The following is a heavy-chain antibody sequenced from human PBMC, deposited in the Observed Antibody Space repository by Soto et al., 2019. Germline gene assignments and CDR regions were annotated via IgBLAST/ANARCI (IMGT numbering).Heavy chain of an antibody. CDR3: ANRSSSSTFDY. V-gene: IGHV3-23*01. J-gene: IGHJ4*02. CDR2: ISGSDDST. Sequence: EVQLLESGGGLVQPGESLRLSCAASGFTFSNYAMSWVRQAPGKGLEWVSVISGSDDSTYFADSVKGRFTISRDNSKNTLYLQMNSLRSEDTAVYYCANRSSSSTFDYWGQGTLVTVSS. CDR1: GFTFSNYA. D-gene: IGHD6-6*01.